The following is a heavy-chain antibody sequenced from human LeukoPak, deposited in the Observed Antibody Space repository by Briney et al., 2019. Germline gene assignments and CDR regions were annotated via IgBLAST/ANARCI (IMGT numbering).Heavy chain of an antibody. Sequence: PSETLSLTCTVSGXSISSYYWSWIRQPPGKGLEWIGYIYYSGSTNYNPSLKSRVTISVDTSKNQFSLKLSSVTAADTAVYYCARGLWSPYGWFDPWGQGTLVTVSS. CDR1: GXSISSYY. CDR3: ARGLWSPYGWFDP. D-gene: IGHD3-16*01. V-gene: IGHV4-59*01. J-gene: IGHJ5*02. CDR2: IYYSGST.